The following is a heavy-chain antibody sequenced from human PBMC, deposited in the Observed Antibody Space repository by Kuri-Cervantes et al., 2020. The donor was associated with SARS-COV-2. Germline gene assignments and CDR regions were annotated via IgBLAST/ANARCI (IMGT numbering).Heavy chain of an antibody. Sequence: ESLKISCAVYGGSFSGYYWSWIRQPPGKGLEWIGEINHSGSTNYNPSLKSRVTISVDTSKNQFSLKLGSVTAADTAVYYCARGGGYVDYWGQGTLVTVSS. D-gene: IGHD3-16*01. V-gene: IGHV4-34*01. CDR2: INHSGST. CDR3: ARGGGYVDY. J-gene: IGHJ4*02. CDR1: GGSFSGYY.